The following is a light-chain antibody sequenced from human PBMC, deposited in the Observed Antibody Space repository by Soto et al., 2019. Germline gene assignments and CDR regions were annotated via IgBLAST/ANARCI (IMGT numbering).Light chain of an antibody. J-gene: IGLJ3*02. CDR2: EVS. CDR1: SSDVGGYNY. V-gene: IGLV2-8*01. CDR3: TPYAGRNTWV. Sequence: QSALTQPPSASGSPGQSVTISCTGTSSDVGGYNYVSWYQQHPGKAPKIMIYEVSKRPSGVPDRFSGFKSGNTASLTVSGLQDEDEAVYYCTPYAGRNTWVFVGGTKLTVL.